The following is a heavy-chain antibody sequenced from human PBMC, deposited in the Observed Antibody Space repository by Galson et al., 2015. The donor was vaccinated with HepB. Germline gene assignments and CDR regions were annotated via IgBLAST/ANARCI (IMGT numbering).Heavy chain of an antibody. J-gene: IGHJ4*02. D-gene: IGHD5-24*01. V-gene: IGHV3-66*01. CDR3: AREGDGYNPPC. CDR1: GFTVSSNY. CDR2: IYSGGST. Sequence: LRLSCAASGFTVSSNYMSWVRQAPGKGLEWVSVIYSGGSTYYADSVKGRFTISRDNSKNSLYLQMNSLRAEDTAVYYCAREGDGYNPPCWGQGTLVTVSS.